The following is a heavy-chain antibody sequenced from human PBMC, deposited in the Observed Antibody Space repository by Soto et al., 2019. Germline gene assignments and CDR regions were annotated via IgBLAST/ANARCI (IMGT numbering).Heavy chain of an antibody. J-gene: IGHJ6*02. D-gene: IGHD6-13*01. CDR2: ISYDGSNK. Sequence: QVQLVESGGGVVQPGRSLRLSCAASGFTFSSYGMHWVRQAPGKGLEWVAVISYDGSNKYYADSVKGRFTISRDNSKNMLYLQMNSMRAEDTAVYYCAKAPLLVTMYGMDVWGQGTTVTVSS. V-gene: IGHV3-30*18. CDR1: GFTFSSYG. CDR3: AKAPLLVTMYGMDV.